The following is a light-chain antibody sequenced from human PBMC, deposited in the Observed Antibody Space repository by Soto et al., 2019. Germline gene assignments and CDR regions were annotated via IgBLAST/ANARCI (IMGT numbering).Light chain of an antibody. CDR1: QNVLHSSNNKNY. CDR3: QQYYTTWT. V-gene: IGKV4-1*01. J-gene: IGKJ1*01. CDR2: WAS. Sequence: DIVMTQSPDSLAVSLGERATINCKSSQNVLHSSNNKNYLAWYQHKPGQPPKLLIYWASTRESGVPDRFSGSGSGTDFTLAISSLQAEDVAVYYCQQYYTTWTFGQGTKVAIK.